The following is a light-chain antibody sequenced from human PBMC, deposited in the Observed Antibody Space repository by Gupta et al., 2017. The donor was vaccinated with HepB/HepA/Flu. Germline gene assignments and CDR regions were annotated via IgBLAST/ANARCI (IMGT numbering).Light chain of an antibody. CDR3: QQCGTSLVT. Sequence: EAVLTQFPGTLSLSPGERATLCCRASQSVSSSYLAWYQHKPGQAPRLLIYGAVIRATGIPDRFRGSGSGTDFTLTISRLEPEDFAVYYCQQCGTSLVTFGGGTKVEI. CDR1: QSVSSSY. J-gene: IGKJ4*01. CDR2: GAV. V-gene: IGKV3-20*01.